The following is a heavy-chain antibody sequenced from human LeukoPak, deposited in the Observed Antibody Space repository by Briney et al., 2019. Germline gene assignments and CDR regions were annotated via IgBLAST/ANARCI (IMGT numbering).Heavy chain of an antibody. D-gene: IGHD7-27*01. CDR3: AREASIWGYPDAFDI. J-gene: IGHJ3*02. Sequence: ASVKVSCKASGYTFTSYGISWVRQAPGHGLEWMGWISAYNGNTNYAQKLQGRVTMTTDTSTSTAYMELRSLRSDDTAVYYCAREASIWGYPDAFDIWGQGTMVTVSS. CDR2: ISAYNGNT. V-gene: IGHV1-18*01. CDR1: GYTFTSYG.